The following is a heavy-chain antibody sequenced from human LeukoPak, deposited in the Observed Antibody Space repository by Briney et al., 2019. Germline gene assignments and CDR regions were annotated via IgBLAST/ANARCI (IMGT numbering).Heavy chain of an antibody. V-gene: IGHV1-46*01. CDR1: GYSFTSFY. CDR2: VNPCGGST. D-gene: IGHD3-3*02. Sequence: VVSVKVSCKTAGYSFTSFYIHWIRQAPGQGLEWMGMVNPCGGSTVSAQKFQDRVNMTADTSTRTVHMEMTGLRSDDTAIYYCARDAFWGQGTLVTVSS. J-gene: IGHJ4*02. CDR3: ARDAF.